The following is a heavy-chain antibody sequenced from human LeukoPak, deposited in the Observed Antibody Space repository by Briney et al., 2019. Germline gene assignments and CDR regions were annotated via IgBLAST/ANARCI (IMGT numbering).Heavy chain of an antibody. V-gene: IGHV5-51*01. CDR2: IYPGDSDT. CDR3: ARTGYHYGSGSHYAFDI. J-gene: IGHJ3*02. D-gene: IGHD3-10*01. Sequence: GESLEISCQASGYTFSNQWIGWVRQMPGKGLEWMGIIYPGDSDTRYSPSFQGQVTISVDKSITTAYLEWSSLKASDTAMYYCARTGYHYGSGSHYAFDIWGQGTMVTASS. CDR1: GYTFSNQW.